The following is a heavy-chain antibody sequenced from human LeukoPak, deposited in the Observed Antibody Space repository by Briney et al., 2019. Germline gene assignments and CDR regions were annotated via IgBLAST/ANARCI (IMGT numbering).Heavy chain of an antibody. V-gene: IGHV3-21*01. CDR3: ARDPRGYCSSTSCSDYYYGMDV. CDR1: GFPFSSYW. Sequence: PGGSLRLSCVASGFPFSSYWMTWVRQAPGKGLEWVSSISSSSSYIYYADSVKGRFTISRDNAKNSLYLQMNSLRAEDTAVYYCARDPRGYCSSTSCSDYYYGMDVWGQGTTVTVSS. CDR2: ISSSSSYI. D-gene: IGHD2-2*01. J-gene: IGHJ6*02.